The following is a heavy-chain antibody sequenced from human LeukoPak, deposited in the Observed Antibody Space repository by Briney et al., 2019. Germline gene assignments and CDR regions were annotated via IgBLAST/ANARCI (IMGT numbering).Heavy chain of an antibody. D-gene: IGHD1-1*01. V-gene: IGHV3-48*03. Sequence: GGSLRLSCATSGFLFVTYEMTWVRQVPGGALEWITYISSSVKTIYYADSVRGRFTVSRDNARGSLCLDMNNLRVEDTAVYFFTRGGSVTTAPVDHWGEGTLVTVSS. J-gene: IGHJ4*02. CDR1: GFLFVTYE. CDR3: TRGGSVTTAPVDH. CDR2: ISSSVKTI.